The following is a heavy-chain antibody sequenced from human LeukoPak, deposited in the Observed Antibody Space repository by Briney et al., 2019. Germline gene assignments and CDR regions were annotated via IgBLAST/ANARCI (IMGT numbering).Heavy chain of an antibody. CDR3: AKDRVTYYYYYGMDV. CDR2: IWYDGSNK. V-gene: IGHV3-30*02. J-gene: IGHJ6*02. Sequence: GGSLRLSCAASGFTFSSYGMHGVRQAPAKGLEWVAVIWYDGSNKYYADSEKGRFTISRDNSKNTLYLQMNSLRAEDTAVYYCAKDRVTYYYYYGMDVWGQGTTVTVSS. CDR1: GFTFSSYG. D-gene: IGHD2-21*02.